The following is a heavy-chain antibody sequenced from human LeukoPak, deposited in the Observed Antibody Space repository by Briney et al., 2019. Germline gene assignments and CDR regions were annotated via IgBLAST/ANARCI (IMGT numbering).Heavy chain of an antibody. D-gene: IGHD2-15*01. Sequence: SETLSLTCAVYGGSFSGYYWSWIRQPPGKGLEWIGEINHSGSTNYNPSLKGRVTVSVDTSKNQFSLKLGSVTAADTAVYYCARVRGFSVAAPDYWGQGTLVTVSS. CDR2: INHSGST. J-gene: IGHJ4*02. CDR1: GGSFSGYY. V-gene: IGHV4-34*01. CDR3: ARVRGFSVAAPDY.